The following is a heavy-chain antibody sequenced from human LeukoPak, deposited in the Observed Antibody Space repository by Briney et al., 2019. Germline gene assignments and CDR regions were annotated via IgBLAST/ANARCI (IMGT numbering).Heavy chain of an antibody. J-gene: IGHJ4*02. CDR2: ITGSGGRP. Sequence: GGSLRLSCAASGFTFSSYAMSWVRQAPGKGLEWVSSITGSGGRPYYADSVRGRFTISRDNSKNTLYLQMNSLRAEDTAVYYCAREGYGDYSFDYWGQGTLVTDSS. CDR3: AREGYGDYSFDY. V-gene: IGHV3-23*01. D-gene: IGHD4-17*01. CDR1: GFTFSSYA.